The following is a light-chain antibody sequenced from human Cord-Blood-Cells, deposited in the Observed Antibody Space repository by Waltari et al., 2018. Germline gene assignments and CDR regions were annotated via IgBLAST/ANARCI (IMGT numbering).Light chain of an antibody. CDR2: SAS. CDR3: HQSSSLLWT. CDR1: QSIGSS. J-gene: IGKJ1*01. V-gene: IGKV6-21*02. Sequence: EIVLTQSADFQSVTPKEKVTITCRASQSIGSSLHWYQQKPEQSPKLLIKSASQSISGVPSRFMGSGSRTDFTLTINSLEAEDAATYYCHQSSSLLWTFSQGTKVEIK.